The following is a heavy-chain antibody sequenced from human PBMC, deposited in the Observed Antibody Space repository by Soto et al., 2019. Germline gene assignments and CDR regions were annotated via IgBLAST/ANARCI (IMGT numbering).Heavy chain of an antibody. CDR3: ARAVGYYYGMDV. CDR1: GFTFSSYD. Sequence: EVQLVESGGGMVQPGGSLRLSCAASGFTFSSYDMYWVRQATGKGLEWVSAIGTAGDTYYPGSVKGRFTISRENAKNSLYLQMNSLSAGDTAVYYCARAVGYYYGMDVWGQGTTVTVSS. CDR2: IGTAGDT. D-gene: IGHD1-26*01. V-gene: IGHV3-13*01. J-gene: IGHJ6*02.